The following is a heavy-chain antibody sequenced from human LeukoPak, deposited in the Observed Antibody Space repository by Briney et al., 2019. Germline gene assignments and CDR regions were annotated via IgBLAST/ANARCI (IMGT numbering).Heavy chain of an antibody. D-gene: IGHD6-13*01. CDR3: AKGKIAAAGTFY. Sequence: GGSLRLSCAASGFTFSNYAMSWVRQAPGKGLEWVAGISGTGGSTHYADSVKGRFTISRDNSKNTLYLQMNSLRAEDTAVYYCAKGKIAAAGTFYWGQGTLVTVSS. V-gene: IGHV3-23*01. CDR2: ISGTGGST. CDR1: GFTFSNYA. J-gene: IGHJ4*02.